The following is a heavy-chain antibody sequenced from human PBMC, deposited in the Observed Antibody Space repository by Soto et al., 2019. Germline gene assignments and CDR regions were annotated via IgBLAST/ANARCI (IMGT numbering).Heavy chain of an antibody. V-gene: IGHV3-74*01. J-gene: IGHJ6*02. Sequence: EVQLVESGGGLVQPGGSLRLSCAASGFTFSSYWMHWVRQAPGKGLVWVSGINSDGSSTSYADSVKGRFTISRDNAKNTLYLQMNSLRAEDTAVYYCARRGDLYYYYGMDVWGQGTTVTVSS. CDR1: GFTFSSYW. D-gene: IGHD2-21*01. CDR3: ARRGDLYYYYGMDV. CDR2: INSDGSST.